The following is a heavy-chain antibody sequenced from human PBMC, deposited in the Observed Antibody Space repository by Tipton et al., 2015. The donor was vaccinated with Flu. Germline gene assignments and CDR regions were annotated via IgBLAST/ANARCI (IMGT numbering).Heavy chain of an antibody. J-gene: IGHJ4*02. CDR2: IWYDGSNK. Sequence: SLRLSCAASGFTSSSYGMHWVRQAPGKGLEWVAVIWYDGSNKYYADSVKGRFTISRDNSKNTLYLQMNSLRAEDTAVYYCAREGREVVPADWGQGTLVTVSS. V-gene: IGHV3-33*08. CDR3: AREGREVVPAD. D-gene: IGHD2-15*01. CDR1: GFTSSSYG.